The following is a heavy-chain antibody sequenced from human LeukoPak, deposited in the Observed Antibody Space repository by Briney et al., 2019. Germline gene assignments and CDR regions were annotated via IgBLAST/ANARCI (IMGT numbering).Heavy chain of an antibody. J-gene: IGHJ5*02. CDR1: GGSISSSSYY. D-gene: IGHD3-16*01. V-gene: IGHV4-61*02. CDR3: ARDLLGLDWFDP. Sequence: SETLSLTCTVSGGSISSSSYYWSWIRQPAGKGLEWIGRIYTSGSTNYNPSLKSRVTISVDTSKNQFSLKLSSVTAADTAVYYCARDLLGLDWFDPWGQGTLVTVSS. CDR2: IYTSGST.